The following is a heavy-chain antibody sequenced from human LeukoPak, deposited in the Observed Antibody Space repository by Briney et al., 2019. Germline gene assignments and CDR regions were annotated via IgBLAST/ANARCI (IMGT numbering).Heavy chain of an antibody. D-gene: IGHD4-11*01. CDR3: ARGRVSSSTWYSTYYYYFYMNV. Sequence: SETLSLTCSVSDDSITMYYWTWIRQPPGKGLEWIGYVDHTGSTNFNPSLNGRVSISRDTTKNLFSLRLRSVTAADTAVYFCARGRVSSSTWYSTYYYYFYMNVWGKGTTVTVSS. V-gene: IGHV4-59*01. CDR1: DDSITMYY. J-gene: IGHJ6*03. CDR2: VDHTGST.